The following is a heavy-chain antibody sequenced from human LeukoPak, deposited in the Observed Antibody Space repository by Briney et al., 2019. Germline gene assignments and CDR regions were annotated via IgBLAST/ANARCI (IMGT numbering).Heavy chain of an antibody. D-gene: IGHD6-13*01. V-gene: IGHV3-23*01. CDR2: IIGSGGST. CDR3: ARGRGSSSYYHFDY. Sequence: GGSLRLSCAASGFTFSNYAMSWVRQAPGKGLEWISTIIGSGGSTYYAVSVRGRFTISRDNSKNTLYLQMNSLRAEDTALYYCARGRGSSSYYHFDYWGQGTLVSVSS. J-gene: IGHJ4*02. CDR1: GFTFSNYA.